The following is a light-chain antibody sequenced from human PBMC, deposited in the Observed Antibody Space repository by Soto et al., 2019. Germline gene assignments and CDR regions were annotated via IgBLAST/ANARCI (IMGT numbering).Light chain of an antibody. J-gene: IGKJ1*01. CDR2: AAS. CDR3: KKCNTAPTGT. V-gene: IGKV1-27*01. CDR1: QGISNY. Sequence: DIQMTQSPSSLSASVGDRVTITCRASQGISNYLAWYQQKPGKVPNLLIYAASTLQSGVPSRFSGSGSGTDFTLTISSLQPEDFPIYSCKKCNTAPTGTFGQGTKGEV.